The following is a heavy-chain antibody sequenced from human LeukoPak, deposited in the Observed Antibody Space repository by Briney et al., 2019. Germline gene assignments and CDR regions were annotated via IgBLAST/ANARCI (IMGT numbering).Heavy chain of an antibody. CDR1: LFTFSNYG. V-gene: IGHV3-33*01. Sequence: GGSLRLSCAASLFTFSNYGMHWVRQAPGEGLEWVAVISYDGSNKYYADSVKGRFTISRDNSKNTLYLQMNSLRAEDTAVYYCARGRGYDSGAYNYAFSDYWGQGTLVTVSS. CDR3: ARGRGYDSGAYNYAFSDY. CDR2: ISYDGSNK. D-gene: IGHD3-22*01. J-gene: IGHJ4*02.